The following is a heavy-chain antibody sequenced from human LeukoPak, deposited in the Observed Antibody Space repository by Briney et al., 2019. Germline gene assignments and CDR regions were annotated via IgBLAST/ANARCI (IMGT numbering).Heavy chain of an antibody. CDR2: IYYSGNT. CDR1: GGSISGYY. D-gene: IGHD4-17*01. CDR3: ARDTGDYVSYWYFDL. Sequence: SETLSLTCTVSGGSISGYYWSWIRQSPGKGLEWIGHIYYSGNTNYNPSLKSRLTISLDTSKNQFSLKMSSVTAADTAVYYSARDTGDYVSYWYFDLWGRGTLVTVSS. V-gene: IGHV4-59*01. J-gene: IGHJ2*01.